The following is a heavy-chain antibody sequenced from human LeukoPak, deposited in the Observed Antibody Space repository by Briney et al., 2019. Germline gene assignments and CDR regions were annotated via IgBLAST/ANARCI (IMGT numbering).Heavy chain of an antibody. CDR1: GFSLTTNGMG. CDR3: VHRRLGNGNRWSGAAFDM. Sequence: SGPTLVKTTQNLTVTCTFSGFSLTTNGMGVGWVRQPPGEALEWLALIYWDDDKYYKPSLKTRLAITKDTFRDQVVLTMTNMDPVDTATYYCVHRRLGNGNRWSGAAFDMWGQGTMVTVAS. J-gene: IGHJ3*02. CDR2: IYWDDDK. D-gene: IGHD3-3*01. V-gene: IGHV2-5*02.